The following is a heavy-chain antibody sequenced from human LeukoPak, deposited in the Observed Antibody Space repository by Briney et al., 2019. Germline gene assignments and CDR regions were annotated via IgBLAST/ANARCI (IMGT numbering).Heavy chain of an antibody. CDR1: GVSISSGGYY. Sequence: SQTLSLTCTVSGVSISSGGYYWSWIRRHPGKGLEWIGYIYYSGSTYYNPSLKSRVTITVDTSKNQFSLKPSPVTAADTAVYYCAREYCSSTSCYPSNWFDPWGQGTLVTVSS. D-gene: IGHD2-2*01. CDR2: IYYSGST. CDR3: AREYCSSTSCYPSNWFDP. J-gene: IGHJ5*02. V-gene: IGHV4-31*03.